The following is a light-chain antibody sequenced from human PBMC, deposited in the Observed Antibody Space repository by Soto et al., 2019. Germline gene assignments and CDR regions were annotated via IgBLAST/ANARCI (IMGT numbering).Light chain of an antibody. CDR3: QQYNSYPLT. V-gene: IGKV1-5*03. J-gene: IGKJ4*01. Sequence: DIQMTQSPSTLSASVGDRVTITCRASQSISSWLAWYQQKPGKAPNLLIYKASSLESGVPSRFSGSGSGTEFTLTISSLQPDDFATYYCQQYNSYPLTFGGLTKVEIK. CDR1: QSISSW. CDR2: KAS.